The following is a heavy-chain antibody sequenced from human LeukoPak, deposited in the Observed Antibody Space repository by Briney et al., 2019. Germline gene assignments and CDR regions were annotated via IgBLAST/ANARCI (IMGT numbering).Heavy chain of an antibody. J-gene: IGHJ3*02. V-gene: IGHV4-59*01. CDR1: GGSFSGYY. Sequence: SETLSLTCAVYGGSFSGYYWSWIRQPPGKGLEWIGYIYYSGSTNYNPSLKSRVTISVDTSKNQFSLKLSSVTAADTAVYYCARVAYAFDIWGQGTMVTVSS. CDR2: IYYSGST. CDR3: ARVAYAFDI.